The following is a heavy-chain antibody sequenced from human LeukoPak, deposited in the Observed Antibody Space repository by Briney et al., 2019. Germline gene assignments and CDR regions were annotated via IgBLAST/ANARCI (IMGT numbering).Heavy chain of an antibody. D-gene: IGHD6-13*01. CDR1: GGSISSYY. CDR2: IYYSGST. CDR3: ARGGIAAALLDY. J-gene: IGHJ4*02. V-gene: IGHV4-59*01. Sequence: PSETLSLTCTVSGGSISSYYWSWIRQPPGKGLEWIGYIYYSGSTNYSPSLKSRVTISVDTSKNQFSLKLSSVTAADTAVYYCARGGIAAALLDYWGQGTLVTVSS.